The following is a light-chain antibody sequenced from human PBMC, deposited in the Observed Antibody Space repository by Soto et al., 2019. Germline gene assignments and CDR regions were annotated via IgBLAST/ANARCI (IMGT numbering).Light chain of an antibody. CDR3: LQHNSYPRT. CDR1: QAITND. CDR2: AAS. Sequence: DIQMTQSPSSLSASVGDRVTITCRASQAITNDLRWYQQKPGEPPKRLIYAASTFHSGVPSRFSVSVSGTELTITISSLQPEDFAAYFCLQHNSYPRTFGQGTKVEIK. V-gene: IGKV1-17*01. J-gene: IGKJ1*01.